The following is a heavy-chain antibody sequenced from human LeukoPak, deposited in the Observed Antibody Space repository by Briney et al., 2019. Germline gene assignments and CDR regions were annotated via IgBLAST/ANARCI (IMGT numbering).Heavy chain of an antibody. CDR1: GFTFSSYA. CDR3: AKGHYYYGSGSYLDY. D-gene: IGHD3-10*01. V-gene: IGHV3-23*01. Sequence: PGGSLRLSCAASGFTFSSYAMSWVRRAPGKGLEWVSAISGSGGSTYYADSVKGRFTIFRDNSKNTLYLQMNSLRAEDTAVYYCAKGHYYYGSGSYLDYWGQGTLVTVSS. CDR2: ISGSGGST. J-gene: IGHJ4*02.